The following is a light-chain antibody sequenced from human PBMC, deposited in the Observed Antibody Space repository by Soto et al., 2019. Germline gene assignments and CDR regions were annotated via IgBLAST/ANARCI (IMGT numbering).Light chain of an antibody. CDR1: QISRSW. CDR3: QPYASYSPSM. CDR2: AAS. V-gene: IGKV1-5*01. J-gene: IGKJ1*01. Sequence: DIERTQCPVTLSATVRDRVTLTYRAGQISRSWVAWYQQKAGKAPKLVAQAASILESGVPSTFSGTGSGSEFTLTISSLQPDDSATYYCQPYASYSPSMFGQGTKVDI.